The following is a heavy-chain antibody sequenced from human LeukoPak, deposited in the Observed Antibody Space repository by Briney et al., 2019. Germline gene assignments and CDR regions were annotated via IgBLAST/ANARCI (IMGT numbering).Heavy chain of an antibody. V-gene: IGHV3-48*03. J-gene: IGHJ4*02. Sequence: GASLRLACALSGFAFRSFEIASVRQPPGKGLEWSANIGASGSPIFYADSVKGRFTVSRDNAESSLYLHMNSLRVEDTAVYYCARMGRAPQGWGLGALVTVSP. CDR3: ARMGRAPQG. CDR1: GFAFRSFE. CDR2: IGASGSPI.